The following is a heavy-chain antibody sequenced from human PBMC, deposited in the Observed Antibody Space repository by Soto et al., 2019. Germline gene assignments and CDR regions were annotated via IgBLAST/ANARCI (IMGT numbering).Heavy chain of an antibody. CDR3: ASGHYGSGSYYTHENDQY. D-gene: IGHD3-10*01. V-gene: IGHV3-48*01. CDR1: GFTFSSYS. J-gene: IGHJ4*02. Sequence: GGSLRLSCAASGFTFSSYSMNWVRQAPGKGLEWVSYISSSSSTIYYADSVKGRFTISRDNAKNSLYLQMNSLRAEDTAVYYCASGHYGSGSYYTHENDQYWGQGTLVTVSS. CDR2: ISSSSSTI.